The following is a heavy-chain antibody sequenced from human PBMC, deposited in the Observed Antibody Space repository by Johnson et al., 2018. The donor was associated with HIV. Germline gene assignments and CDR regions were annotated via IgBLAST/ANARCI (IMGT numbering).Heavy chain of an antibody. D-gene: IGHD6-13*01. CDR3: AREPGIAAAGNEMINAFDI. CDR2: INSDGSST. Sequence: VQLVESGGGLIQPGGSLRLSCAASGFTVRSNYMSWVRQAPGKGLEWVSRINSDGSSTSYADFVKGRFTIARDNAKNTMYLQMNSLRAEDTAVYYCAREPGIAAAGNEMINAFDIWGQGTMVTVSS. J-gene: IGHJ3*02. CDR1: GFTVRSNY. V-gene: IGHV3-53*01.